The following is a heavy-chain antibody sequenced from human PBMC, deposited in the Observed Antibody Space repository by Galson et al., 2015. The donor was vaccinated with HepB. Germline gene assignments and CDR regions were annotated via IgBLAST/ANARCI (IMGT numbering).Heavy chain of an antibody. CDR2: ISYDGSNK. Sequence: SLRLSCAASGFTFSSYGMHWVRQAPGKGLEWVAVISYDGSNKYYADSVKGRFTISGDNSKNTLYLQMNSLRAEDTAVYYCAKDAGGSLDYWGQGTLVTVSS. CDR3: AKDAGGSLDY. D-gene: IGHD2-15*01. V-gene: IGHV3-30*18. J-gene: IGHJ4*02. CDR1: GFTFSSYG.